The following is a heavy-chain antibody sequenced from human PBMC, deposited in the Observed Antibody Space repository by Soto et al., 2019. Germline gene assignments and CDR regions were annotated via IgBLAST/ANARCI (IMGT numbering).Heavy chain of an antibody. CDR2: TTTSGAGT. J-gene: IGHJ5*02. CDR1: GFTFSSSA. CDR3: AKLSTS. Sequence: EVQLLESGGGLVQPGGSLRLSCAASGFTFSSSAMSWVRQAPGKGLERVSTTTTSGAGTYYADSVKGRFTISRDNSKNPLYLQLNSRRVEETAVYYCAKLSTSWGQGTLV. V-gene: IGHV3-23*01. D-gene: IGHD6-13*01.